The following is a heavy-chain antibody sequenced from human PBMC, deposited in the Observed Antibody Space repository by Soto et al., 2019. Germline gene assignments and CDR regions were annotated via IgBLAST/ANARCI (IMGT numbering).Heavy chain of an antibody. Sequence: EVQLLESGGGLVQPGGSLRLSCAASGFTFSSYAMSWVRQAPGKGLEWVSTISGSGGNAYYADSVKGRFSISRDNSKNTPRLQMNSLGADDTAVYYWGKDGASGSYPPCYYFGMDVWGQGTTVTVSS. V-gene: IGHV3-23*01. CDR2: ISGSGGNA. D-gene: IGHD1-26*01. J-gene: IGHJ6*02. CDR1: GFTFSSYA. CDR3: GKDGASGSYPPCYYFGMDV.